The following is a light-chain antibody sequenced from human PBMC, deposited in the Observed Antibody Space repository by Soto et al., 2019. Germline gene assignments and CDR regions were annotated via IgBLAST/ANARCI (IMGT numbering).Light chain of an antibody. CDR3: CSYAGSSTLV. Sequence: QSALTQPASVSGSPGQSITISCTGTSSDVGSYNLVSWYQHHPGKAPKLMIYEGSKRPSGVSNRFSTSKSGNTASLTISGLQAEDEADYYCCSYAGSSTLVFGGGTKLTV. V-gene: IGLV2-23*01. CDR1: SSDVGSYNL. CDR2: EGS. J-gene: IGLJ2*01.